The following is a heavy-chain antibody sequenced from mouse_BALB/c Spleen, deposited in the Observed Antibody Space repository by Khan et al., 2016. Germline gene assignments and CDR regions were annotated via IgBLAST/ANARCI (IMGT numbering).Heavy chain of an antibody. CDR3: ASTFWYFDV. CDR2: INPDSSTI. J-gene: IGHJ1*01. CDR1: GFDFSRYW. Sequence: EVKLLESGGGLVQPGGSLKLSCAASGFDFSRYWMSWVRQAPGKGLEWIGEINPDSSTINYTPSLKDKFIISRDNAKNTLYMQMSKVRTTDTALYYCASTFWYFDVWGAGTTVTVSS. V-gene: IGHV4-1*02.